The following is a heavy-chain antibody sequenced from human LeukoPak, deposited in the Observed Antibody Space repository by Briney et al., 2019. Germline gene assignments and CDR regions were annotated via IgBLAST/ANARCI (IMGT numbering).Heavy chain of an antibody. J-gene: IGHJ4*02. CDR2: ISYDGTNK. V-gene: IGHV3-30*04. Sequence: GGSLRLSCAASGFTFSNYAIHWVRQAPGKGLEWVSVISYDGTNKYYADSVKGRFTISRDNSKNTLYLQMNSLRAEDTAVYYCARDAIVVVVAATLAEDYWGQGTLVTVSS. CDR3: ARDAIVVVVAATLAEDY. D-gene: IGHD2-15*01. CDR1: GFTFSNYA.